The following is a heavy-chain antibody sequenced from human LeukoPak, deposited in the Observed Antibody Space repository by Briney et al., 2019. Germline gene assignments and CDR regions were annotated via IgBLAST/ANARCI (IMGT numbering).Heavy chain of an antibody. J-gene: IGHJ3*02. CDR1: GLTVSSNY. Sequence: GSLRLSCAASGLTVSSNYMSWVRQAPGKGLEWVSVIYSGGSTYYADSVKGRFTISRDNSKNTLYLQMNSLRAEDTAVYYCARDNRGGGGERIDAFDIWGQGTMVTVSS. CDR3: ARDNRGGGGERIDAFDI. D-gene: IGHD1-14*01. V-gene: IGHV3-53*01. CDR2: IYSGGST.